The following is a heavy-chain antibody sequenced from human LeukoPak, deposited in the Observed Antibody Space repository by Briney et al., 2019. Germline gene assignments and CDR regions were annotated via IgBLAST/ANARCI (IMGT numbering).Heavy chain of an antibody. J-gene: IGHJ6*03. CDR1: GFTVSSNY. CDR2: IYSGGST. Sequence: GGSLRLSCAASGFTVSSNYMSWVRQAPGKGLEWVSVIYSGGSTYYADSVKGRFTISRDNSMNTLYLQMNSLRAEDTAVYYCARNRGSYRYHYYYYMDVWGKGTTVTVSS. CDR3: ARNRGSYRYHYYYYMDV. D-gene: IGHD3-16*02. V-gene: IGHV3-53*01.